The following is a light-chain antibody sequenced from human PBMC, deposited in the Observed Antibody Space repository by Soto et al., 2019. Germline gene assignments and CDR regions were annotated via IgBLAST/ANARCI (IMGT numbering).Light chain of an antibody. Sequence: DIQMTQSPSTLSASEGDRVTITCRASQSISSWLAWYQQKPGKAPKLLIYKASSLESGVPSRFSGSGSGTEFTLTISSLQPDDFATYYCQQYNSYWTCGQGTKVEIK. CDR2: KAS. CDR3: QQYNSYWT. CDR1: QSISSW. V-gene: IGKV1-5*03. J-gene: IGKJ1*01.